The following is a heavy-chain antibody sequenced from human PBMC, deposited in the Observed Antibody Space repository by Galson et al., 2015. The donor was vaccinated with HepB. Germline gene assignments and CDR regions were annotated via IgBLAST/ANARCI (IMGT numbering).Heavy chain of an antibody. Sequence: SLRLSCAASGFTFSTYTMNWVRQAPGKGLEWVSSISTSSSYISYADSMKGRSTISSDNAKDSLYLQMSSLRAEETAVYYCARGPGLAVPDTRGFDYWGQGTLVTVSS. CDR2: ISTSSSYI. CDR1: GFTFSTYT. V-gene: IGHV3-21*01. D-gene: IGHD6-19*01. J-gene: IGHJ4*02. CDR3: ARGPGLAVPDTRGFDY.